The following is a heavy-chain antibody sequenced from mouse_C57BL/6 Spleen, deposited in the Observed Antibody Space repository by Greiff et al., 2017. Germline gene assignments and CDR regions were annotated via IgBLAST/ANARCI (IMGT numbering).Heavy chain of an antibody. CDR3: ATYDGYFAD. J-gene: IGHJ3*01. D-gene: IGHD2-3*01. V-gene: IGHV5-4*01. CDR2: ISDGGSYT. Sequence: EVQLVESGGGLVKPGGSLKLSCAASGFTFSSYAMSWVRQTPEQRLEWVATISDGGSYTYDPDNVKGRFTISRDNAKNNLYLQMSHLKSEDTAMYYCATYDGYFADWGQVTLVTVSA. CDR1: GFTFSSYA.